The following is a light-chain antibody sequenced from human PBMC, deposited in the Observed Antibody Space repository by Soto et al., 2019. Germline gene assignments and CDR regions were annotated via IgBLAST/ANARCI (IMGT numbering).Light chain of an antibody. V-gene: IGKV3-15*01. J-gene: IGKJ5*01. Sequence: EIVMTQSPATRSVSPGGRGTLSCRSSQSVSSNLAWYQQKPGQAPRLLIYGASTRATGIPARFSGSGSGTDFTLTIRSLEPEDFAVYYCQQRSNWPPITFGQGTRLEIK. CDR3: QQRSNWPPIT. CDR1: QSVSSN. CDR2: GAS.